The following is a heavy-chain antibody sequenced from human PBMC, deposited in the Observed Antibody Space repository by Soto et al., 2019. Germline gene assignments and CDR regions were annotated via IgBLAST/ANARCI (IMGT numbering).Heavy chain of an antibody. CDR1: GGTFSSYT. J-gene: IGHJ4*02. D-gene: IGHD3-22*01. V-gene: IGHV1-69*08. CDR3: ARDGVPYYYDSSGYRRFDY. Sequence: QVQLVQSGAEVKKPGSSVKVSCKASGGTFSSYTISWVRQAPGQGLEWMGRTIPILGIANYAQKFQGRVTITADKSTSTAYMELSSLRSEDTAVYYCARDGVPYYYDSSGYRRFDYWGQGTLVTVSS. CDR2: TIPILGIA.